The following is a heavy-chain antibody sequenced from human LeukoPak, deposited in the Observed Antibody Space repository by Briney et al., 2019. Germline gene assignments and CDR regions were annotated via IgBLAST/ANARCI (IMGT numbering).Heavy chain of an antibody. D-gene: IGHD3-3*01. J-gene: IGHJ4*02. CDR2: IYYSGST. CDR3: ARGISHYDFWSGYYYFDY. CDR1: GGSISSSSYY. V-gene: IGHV4-39*07. Sequence: SETLSLTFTVSGGSISSSSYYWGWIRQPPGKGLEWIGSIYYSGSTYYNPSLKSRVTISVDTSKNQFSLKLSSVTAADTAVYYCARGISHYDFWSGYYYFDYWGQGTLVTVSS.